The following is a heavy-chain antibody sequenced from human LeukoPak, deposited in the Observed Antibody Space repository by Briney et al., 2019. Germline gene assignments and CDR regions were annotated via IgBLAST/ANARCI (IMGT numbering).Heavy chain of an antibody. D-gene: IGHD3-10*01. CDR1: GFIFRSYA. CDR3: AKEVGIYGSGSYYVATHNKYFQH. J-gene: IGHJ1*01. V-gene: IGHV3-20*03. Sequence: PGGSLRLSFAASGFIFRSYAMSWVRQAPGKGLEWVSGINWNGGSTGYADSVKGRFTISRDNAKNSLYLQMNSLRAEDTAVYYCAKEVGIYGSGSYYVATHNKYFQHWGQGTLVTVSS. CDR2: INWNGGST.